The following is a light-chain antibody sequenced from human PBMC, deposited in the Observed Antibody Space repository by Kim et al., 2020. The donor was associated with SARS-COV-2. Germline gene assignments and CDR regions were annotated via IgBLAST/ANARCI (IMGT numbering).Light chain of an antibody. CDR3: QAWDSSTGV. V-gene: IGLV3-1*01. CDR1: KLGDKY. Sequence: VSPGQTASITCSGDKLGDKYASWYQQKPGQSPVLVIYQDSKRPSGIPERFSGSNSGNTATLTISGTQAMDEADYYCQAWDSSTGVFGGGTKLTVL. CDR2: QDS. J-gene: IGLJ3*02.